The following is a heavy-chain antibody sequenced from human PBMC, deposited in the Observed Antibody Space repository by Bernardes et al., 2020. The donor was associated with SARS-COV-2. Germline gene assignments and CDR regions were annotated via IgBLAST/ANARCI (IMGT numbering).Heavy chain of an antibody. CDR1: GDSISSYY. CDR3: ARGLFWRGDYFHI. J-gene: IGHJ4*02. V-gene: IGHV4-59*01. D-gene: IGHD3-3*01. CDR2: IYYSGTT. Sequence: SETLSLTCNVSGDSISSYYWNWIRQSPGKGLEWIGNIYYSGTTNYNPSLKSRVTVSVDTSENQFSLKLNSMTATDTAVYYCARGLFWRGDYFHIWGQGILVTVSS.